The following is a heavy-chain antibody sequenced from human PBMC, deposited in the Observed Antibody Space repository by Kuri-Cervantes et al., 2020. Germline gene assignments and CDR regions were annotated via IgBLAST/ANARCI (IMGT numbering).Heavy chain of an antibody. V-gene: IGHV4-34*01. CDR1: GGSFSGYY. Sequence: SETLSLTCAVYGGSFSGYYWSWIRQPPGKGLEWIGEINHSGSTNYNPSLKSRVTISVDTSKNQFSLKLNYVSPEDTAVYYCARDRPANFFDYWGQGTLVTVSS. J-gene: IGHJ4*02. CDR3: ARDRPANFFDY. CDR2: INHSGST. D-gene: IGHD1-1*01.